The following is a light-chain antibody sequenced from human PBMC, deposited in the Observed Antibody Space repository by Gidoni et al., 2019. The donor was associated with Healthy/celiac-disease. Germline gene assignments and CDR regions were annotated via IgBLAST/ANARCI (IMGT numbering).Light chain of an antibody. V-gene: IGKV3-11*01. CDR1: QSVSSF. J-gene: IGKJ4*01. CDR2: DAS. Sequence: EIVLTQSPATLSLSPGERATLSCRASQSVSSFLAWYQQKPGQAPRLLIYDASNRATGIPARFSGSGSGTDFTLTISSLEPEYFAVYYCQQRSNWPFTFGGGTKVEIK. CDR3: QQRSNWPFT.